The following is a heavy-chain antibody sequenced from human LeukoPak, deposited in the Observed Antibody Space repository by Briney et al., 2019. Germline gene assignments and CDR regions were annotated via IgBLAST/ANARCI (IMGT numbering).Heavy chain of an antibody. D-gene: IGHD2-8*01. CDR1: GFTFSSYS. Sequence: GGSLRLSCAASGFTFSSYSMNWVRQAPGKGLEWVSFISSSSSYIYYADSVKGRFTISRDNAKNSLYLQMNSLRAEDTAVYYCARDPDLVLMVYAGGFDYWGQGTLVTVSS. CDR2: ISSSSSYI. CDR3: ARDPDLVLMVYAGGFDY. V-gene: IGHV3-21*01. J-gene: IGHJ4*02.